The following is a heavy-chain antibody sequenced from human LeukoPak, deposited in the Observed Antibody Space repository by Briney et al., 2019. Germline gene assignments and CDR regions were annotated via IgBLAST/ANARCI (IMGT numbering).Heavy chain of an antibody. CDR1: GFTFSSYS. CDR3: ARGGSSWLVVGY. CDR2: ISSSSSYI. V-gene: IGHV3-21*01. J-gene: IGHJ4*02. D-gene: IGHD6-13*01. Sequence: GGSLRLSCAASGFTFSSYSMNWVRQAPGKGLEWVSSISSSSSYIYYADSVKGRFAISRDNAKNSLYLQMNSLRAEDTAVYYCARGGSSWLVVGYWGQGTLVTVSS.